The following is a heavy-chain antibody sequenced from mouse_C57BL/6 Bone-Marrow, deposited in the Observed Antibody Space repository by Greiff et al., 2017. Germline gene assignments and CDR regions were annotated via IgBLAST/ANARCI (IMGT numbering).Heavy chain of an antibody. Sequence: VKLQESGPGLVAPSQSLSITCTVSGFSLTSYAISWVRQPPGKGLEWLGVIWTGGGTNYNSALKSRLSISKDNSKSQVFLKMNSLQTDDTARYYCARTDYYGSSYSFAYWGQGTLVTVSA. CDR2: IWTGGGT. V-gene: IGHV2-9-1*01. CDR1: GFSLTSYA. D-gene: IGHD1-1*01. J-gene: IGHJ3*01. CDR3: ARTDYYGSSYSFAY.